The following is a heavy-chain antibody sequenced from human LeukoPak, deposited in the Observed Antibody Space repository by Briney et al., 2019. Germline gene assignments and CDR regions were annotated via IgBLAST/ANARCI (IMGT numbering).Heavy chain of an antibody. CDR3: ARQIRYTYDPNWFHP. CDR2: IYYSGNT. D-gene: IGHD5-12*01. V-gene: IGHV4-39*01. Sequence: SETLSLTCSVSGDSIAAPSYYWSWIRQPPGKGLECIASIYYSGNTNYDPSLQSRVTISLGTSKNQFSLSLSSVTAAATAVDYCARQIRYTYDPNWFHPWGQGTLVTVSS. CDR1: GDSIAAPSYY. J-gene: IGHJ5*02.